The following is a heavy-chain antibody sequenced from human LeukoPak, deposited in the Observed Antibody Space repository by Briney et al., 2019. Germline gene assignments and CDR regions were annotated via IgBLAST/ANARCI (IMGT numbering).Heavy chain of an antibody. V-gene: IGHV3-7*01. J-gene: IGHJ4*02. Sequence: PGGSLRLSCAASGFTVSSSYMSWVRQAPGRGLEWVANINLDGREKYYVDSVKGRFTISRDNAMNSLFLQMNSLRGEDTAVYYCARDDWGPGDHWGQGTLVTVSS. CDR3: ARDDWGPGDH. CDR1: GFTVSSSY. D-gene: IGHD3-9*01. CDR2: INLDGREK.